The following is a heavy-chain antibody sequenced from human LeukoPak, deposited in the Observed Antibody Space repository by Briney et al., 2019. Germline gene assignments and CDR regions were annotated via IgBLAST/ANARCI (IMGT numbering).Heavy chain of an antibody. J-gene: IGHJ4*02. V-gene: IGHV3-74*01. CDR1: GFTFSNYW. D-gene: IGHD6-6*01. CDR2: INSDGSST. CDR3: ARDKYTSSSLDY. Sequence: GGSLRLSCAASGFTFSNYWMHWVRQVPGKGLVWVSRINSDGSSTTYADSVKGRSTVSRDNAKNTLYLQMNSLGAEDTAVYFCARDKYTSSSLDYWGQGTLVTVSS.